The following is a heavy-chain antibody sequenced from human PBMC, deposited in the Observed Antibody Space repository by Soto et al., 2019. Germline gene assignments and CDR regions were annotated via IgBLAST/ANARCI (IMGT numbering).Heavy chain of an antibody. D-gene: IGHD6-19*01. CDR2: FDPEDGET. Sequence: ASVKVSCKVSGYTLTELSMHWVRQAPGKGLEWMGGFDPEDGETIYAQKFQGRVTMTEDTSTDTAYMELSSLRSEDTAAYYCAPGPRAVGGSGRWFAPWGQRTLIAVSS. J-gene: IGHJ5*02. CDR3: APGPRAVGGSGRWFAP. CDR1: GYTLTELS. V-gene: IGHV1-24*01.